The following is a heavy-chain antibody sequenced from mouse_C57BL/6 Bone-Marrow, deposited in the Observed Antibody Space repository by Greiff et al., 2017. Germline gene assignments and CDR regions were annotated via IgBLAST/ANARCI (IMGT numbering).Heavy chain of an antibody. Sequence: EVQLQESGAELVKPGASVTLSCTASGFNITDYYMHWVKQRTEQGLEWIGRIGPEDGETKYAPKFPGKATITADTSSNTAYLQLSSLTSEDTAVYYCARDSRGAWFAYWGQGTLVTVSA. J-gene: IGHJ3*01. D-gene: IGHD3-2*01. V-gene: IGHV14-2*01. CDR1: GFNITDYY. CDR3: ARDSRGAWFAY. CDR2: IGPEDGET.